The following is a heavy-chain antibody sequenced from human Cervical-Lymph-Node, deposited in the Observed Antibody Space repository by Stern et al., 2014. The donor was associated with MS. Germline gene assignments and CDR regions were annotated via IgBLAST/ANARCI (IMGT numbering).Heavy chain of an antibody. CDR3: TRGPYDLLSGFYYFYY. Sequence: EVQLVESGGGIVQPGGSLRLSCAVSGFDLKTYWMHWVRQTPGKGLVFVSGINGDGGKTLYADSVKGRFTISRDNAKNAVYLQLSSLRAEDTGLYYCTRGPYDLLSGFYYFYYWGQGALVTVSS. CDR1: GFDLKTYW. CDR2: INGDGGKT. J-gene: IGHJ4*02. D-gene: IGHD3-22*01. V-gene: IGHV3-74*02.